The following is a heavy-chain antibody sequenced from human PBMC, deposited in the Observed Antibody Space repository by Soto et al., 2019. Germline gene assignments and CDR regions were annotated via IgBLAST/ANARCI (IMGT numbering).Heavy chain of an antibody. CDR1: GGSISSYY. V-gene: IGHV4-59*01. J-gene: IGHJ6*02. CDR3: ARVVGGYCSGGSCYSEDYYGMDV. CDR2: IYYSGST. Sequence: QVQLQESGPGLVKPSETLSLTCTVSGGSISSYYWSWIRQPPGKGLEWIGYIYYSGSTNYNPSLKSRVTISVDTSKTQFSLKLSSVTAADTAVYYCARVVGGYCSGGSCYSEDYYGMDVWGQGTTVTVSS. D-gene: IGHD2-15*01.